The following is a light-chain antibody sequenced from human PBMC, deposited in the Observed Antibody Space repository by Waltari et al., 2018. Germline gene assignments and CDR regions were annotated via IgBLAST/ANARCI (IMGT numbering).Light chain of an antibody. Sequence: QPALTQPASVSGSPGQSITISCTGTSNDVGNSKHVCWYQQHPGKAPKLMIYDVSKRPSGVPDSFSGSKSGNTASLTISGLQAEDEADYYCCSYAGSSYVFGTGTKVTVL. CDR1: SNDVGNSKH. V-gene: IGLV2-11*01. J-gene: IGLJ1*01. CDR2: DVS. CDR3: CSYAGSSYV.